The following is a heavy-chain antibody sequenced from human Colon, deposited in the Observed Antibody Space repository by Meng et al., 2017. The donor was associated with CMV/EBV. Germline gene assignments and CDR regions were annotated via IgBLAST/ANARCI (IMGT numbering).Heavy chain of an antibody. J-gene: IGHJ3*02. V-gene: IGHV3-7*01. CDR2: IRQDGGGE. CDR3: AKISDTAYWARGGFDI. D-gene: IGHD2-15*01. CDR1: GFTFSNYW. Sequence: GESLKISCAASGFTFSNYWMSWVRQAPGKGLEWVANIRQDGGGEYYVDSVKGRFTISRDNAKNSLSLQMNSLRAEDTAVYYCAKISDTAYWARGGFDIWGQGTMVTVSS.